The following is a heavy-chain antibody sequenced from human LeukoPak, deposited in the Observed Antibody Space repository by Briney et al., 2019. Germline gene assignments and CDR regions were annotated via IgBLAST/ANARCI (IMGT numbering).Heavy chain of an antibody. Sequence: GGSLRLSCEAARFSFRDYPMGWVRRASGKRLEWVSGISAGADVIFYADPVKGRFTISRDNSKNTLYLQMNSLRAEDSAEYYCAKSLLTTATGTGRAFDIWGQGTMVTVSA. CDR1: RFSFRDYP. D-gene: IGHD1-1*01. CDR2: ISAGADVI. CDR3: AKSLLTTATGTGRAFDI. V-gene: IGHV3-23*01. J-gene: IGHJ3*02.